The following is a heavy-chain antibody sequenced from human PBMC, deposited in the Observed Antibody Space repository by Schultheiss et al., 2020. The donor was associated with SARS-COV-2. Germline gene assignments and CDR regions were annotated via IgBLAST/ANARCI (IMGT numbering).Heavy chain of an antibody. J-gene: IGHJ2*01. Sequence: SQTLSLTCTVSGGSISSYYWSWIRQPPGKGLEWIGYIYYSGSTNYNPSLKSLVTISVDTSKNQFSLKLSSVTAADTAVYYCARDVTGDDWYFDLWGRGTLVTVSS. CDR3: ARDVTGDDWYFDL. D-gene: IGHD7-27*01. V-gene: IGHV4-59*01. CDR1: GGSISSYY. CDR2: IYYSGST.